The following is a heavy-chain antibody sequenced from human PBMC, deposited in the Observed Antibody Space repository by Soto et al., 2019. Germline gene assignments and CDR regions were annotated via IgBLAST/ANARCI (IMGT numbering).Heavy chain of an antibody. Sequence: ASVKGYCKAAVYTITSYGSSCGRQALGQGLEWMGWISAYNGNTNYAQKLQGRVTMTTDTSTSTAYMELRSLRSDDTAVYYCARVSYSSGWYWFDPRGQRTLVTVFS. CDR1: VYTITSYG. J-gene: IGHJ5*02. CDR3: ARVSYSSGWYWFDP. D-gene: IGHD6-19*01. V-gene: IGHV1-18*01. CDR2: ISAYNGNT.